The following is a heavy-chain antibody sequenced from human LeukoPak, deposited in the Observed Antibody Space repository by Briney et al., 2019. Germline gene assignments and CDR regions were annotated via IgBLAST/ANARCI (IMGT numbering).Heavy chain of an antibody. V-gene: IGHV1-18*01. Sequence: ASVKVSCKASGYTFTNYVISWVRPAPGQGLEWMGWISAYNGNTDYPQNLQGRVTMTTDTSTSTAYMDLRSLRSDDTAVYYCARSPTTMVPYFDYWGQGTLVTVSS. D-gene: IGHD5-18*01. J-gene: IGHJ4*02. CDR3: ARSPTTMVPYFDY. CDR2: ISAYNGNT. CDR1: GYTFTNYV.